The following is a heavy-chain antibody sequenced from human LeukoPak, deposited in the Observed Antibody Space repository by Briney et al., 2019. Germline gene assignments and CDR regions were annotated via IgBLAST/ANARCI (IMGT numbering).Heavy chain of an antibody. J-gene: IGHJ5*02. D-gene: IGHD3-10*01. V-gene: IGHV1-2*02. Sequence: ASVKVSCKASGYTFTDYYIHWVRQAPGQGLEWMGWINPDNGGTNYAQKFQDRVTMTRDTSISSVYMKLSSLRSDDTALYYCATLSIIMLRGLNWFDPWGQGTLVTVSS. CDR2: INPDNGGT. CDR1: GYTFTDYY. CDR3: ATLSIIMLRGLNWFDP.